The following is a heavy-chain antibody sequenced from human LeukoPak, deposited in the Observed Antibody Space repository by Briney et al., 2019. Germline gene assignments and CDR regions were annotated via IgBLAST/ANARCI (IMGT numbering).Heavy chain of an antibody. D-gene: IGHD5-18*01. J-gene: IGHJ3*02. Sequence: SETLSLTCTVSGGSISGYYWSWIRQPPGKGLDWIGYIDYSGSTNYNPSLKSRVTISVDTSKNQFSLKLSSVTAADTAVYYCARGRGTAMVTGDIWGQGTMVTVSS. CDR1: GGSISGYY. V-gene: IGHV4-59*01. CDR3: ARGRGTAMVTGDI. CDR2: IDYSGST.